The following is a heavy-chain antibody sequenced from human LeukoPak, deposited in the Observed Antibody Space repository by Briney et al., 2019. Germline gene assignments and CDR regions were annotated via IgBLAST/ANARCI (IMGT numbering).Heavy chain of an antibody. V-gene: IGHV3-33*01. CDR1: GFTFRSYG. CDR2: IRFDGTSQ. CDR3: ARGGYTYGFFDY. J-gene: IGHJ4*02. D-gene: IGHD5-18*01. Sequence: GGSLRLSCAASGFTFRSYGMHWVRQAPGKGLEWVAVIRFDGTSQYYADSVKGRFTFSRDNSKNTLSLQMNSLRAEDTAVHYCARGGYTYGFFDYWGQGTLVTVSS.